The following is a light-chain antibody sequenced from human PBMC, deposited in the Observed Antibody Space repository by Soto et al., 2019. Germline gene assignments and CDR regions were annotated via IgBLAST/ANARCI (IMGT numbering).Light chain of an antibody. Sequence: DIQMTQSPSSLSASVGDRVTITCRASQSISSYLNWYQQKPGKAPKLLIYAASSLQSGVPSRFSGSGSGTDFTLTISSLQPEDFATYYCQQSYSTPPEPTFCQGTKLEIK. J-gene: IGKJ2*01. CDR3: QQSYSTPPEPT. CDR2: AAS. CDR1: QSISSY. V-gene: IGKV1-39*01.